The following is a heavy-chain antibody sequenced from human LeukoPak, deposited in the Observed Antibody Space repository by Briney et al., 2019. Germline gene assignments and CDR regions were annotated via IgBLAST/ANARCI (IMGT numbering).Heavy chain of an antibody. CDR3: AKLPLITIFGVVTNSWFDP. V-gene: IGHV3-30-3*01. Sequence: GGSLRLSCAASGFTFSSYAMHWVRQAPGKGLEWVAVISYDGSNKYYADSVKGRFTISRDNSKNTLYLQMNSLRAEDTAVYYCAKLPLITIFGVVTNSWFDPWGQGTLVTVSS. D-gene: IGHD3-3*01. CDR2: ISYDGSNK. CDR1: GFTFSSYA. J-gene: IGHJ5*02.